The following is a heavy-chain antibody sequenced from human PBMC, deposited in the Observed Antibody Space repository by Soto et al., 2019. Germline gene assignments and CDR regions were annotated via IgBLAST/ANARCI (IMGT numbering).Heavy chain of an antibody. CDR2: INPSGST. Sequence: QVQLVQSGAEVKKPGASVKVSCKASGYTFTSYYMHWVRQAPGQGLEWMGIINPSGSTTYAQKFQGRVTMTRDTSTSTVYMELSSLSSDDTAVYYCARVYCTGGSCYGIDYWGQGTLFTVSS. J-gene: IGHJ4*02. CDR1: GYTFTSYY. V-gene: IGHV1-46*01. CDR3: ARVYCTGGSCYGIDY. D-gene: IGHD2-15*01.